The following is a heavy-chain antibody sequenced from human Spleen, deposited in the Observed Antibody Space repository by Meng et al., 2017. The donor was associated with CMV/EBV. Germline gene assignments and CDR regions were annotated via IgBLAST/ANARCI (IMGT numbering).Heavy chain of an antibody. D-gene: IGHD3-3*01. Sequence: ASVKVSCKASGYTFTSYGISWVRQAPGQGLEWMGWISAYNGNTNYAQKLKGRVTMTTDTSTSTAYMELRSLRSDDTAVYYCARTAYYDFWCGYSEDYYYYGMDVWVQGTTVTVSS. CDR3: ARTAYYDFWCGYSEDYYYYGMDV. V-gene: IGHV1-18*01. J-gene: IGHJ6*02. CDR2: ISAYNGNT. CDR1: GYTFTSYG.